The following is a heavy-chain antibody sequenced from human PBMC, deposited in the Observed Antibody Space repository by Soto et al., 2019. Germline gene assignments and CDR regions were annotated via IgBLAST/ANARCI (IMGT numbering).Heavy chain of an antibody. Sequence: GGSLRLSCAASGFTFSSYSMNWVRQAPGKGLEWVSSISSSSSYIYYADSVKGRFTISRDNAKNSLYLQMNSLRAEDTAVYYCASIAARPGPYYYYGMDVWGQGTTVTVSS. D-gene: IGHD6-6*01. V-gene: IGHV3-21*01. J-gene: IGHJ6*02. CDR1: GFTFSSYS. CDR3: ASIAARPGPYYYYGMDV. CDR2: ISSSSSYI.